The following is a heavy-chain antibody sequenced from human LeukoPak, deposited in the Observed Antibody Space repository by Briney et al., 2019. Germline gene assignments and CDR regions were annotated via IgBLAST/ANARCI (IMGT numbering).Heavy chain of an antibody. J-gene: IGHJ3*02. CDR2: ISGSGGST. CDR1: GFTFSRYA. D-gene: IGHD2-8*01. V-gene: IGHV3-23*01. CDR3: AKDNGVSFDAFDI. Sequence: PGGSLRLSCAASGFTFSRYAMSWVRQAPGKGLEWVSAISGSGGSTYYADSVKGRFTISRDNSKNTLYLQMNSLRAEDTAVYYCAKDNGVSFDAFDIWGQGTMVTVSS.